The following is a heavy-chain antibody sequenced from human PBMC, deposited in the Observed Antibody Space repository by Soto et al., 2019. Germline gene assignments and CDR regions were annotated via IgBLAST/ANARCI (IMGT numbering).Heavy chain of an antibody. CDR2: MNPNSGNT. V-gene: IGHV1-8*01. J-gene: IGHJ5*02. D-gene: IGHD6-19*01. CDR1: GYTFTSYD. Sequence: ASVKVSCKASGYTFTSYDINWVRQATGQGLEWMGWMNPNSGNTGYAQKFQGRVTMTRNTSISTAYMELSSLRSEDTAVYYCARLYSSGWYDYKWFDPWGQGTLVTVSS. CDR3: ARLYSSGWYDYKWFDP.